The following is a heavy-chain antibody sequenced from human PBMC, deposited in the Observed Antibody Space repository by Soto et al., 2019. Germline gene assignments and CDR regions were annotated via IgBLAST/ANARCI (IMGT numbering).Heavy chain of an antibody. CDR2: ISAYNGNT. CDR3: ARDPPRDYGTNNHYYYYYGMDV. V-gene: IGHV1-18*01. J-gene: IGHJ6*02. Sequence: GASVKVSCKASGYTFTSYGISWVRQAPGQGLEWMGWISAYNGNTNYAQKLQGRVTMTTDTSTSTAYMELRSLRSDDTAVYYCARDPPRDYGTNNHYYYYYGMDVWGQGTTVTVSS. D-gene: IGHD4-17*01. CDR1: GYTFTSYG.